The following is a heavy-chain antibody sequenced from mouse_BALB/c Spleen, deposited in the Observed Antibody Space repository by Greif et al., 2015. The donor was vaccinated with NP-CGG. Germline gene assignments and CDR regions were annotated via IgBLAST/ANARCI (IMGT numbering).Heavy chain of an antibody. CDR3: ARHHYGSSYYYAMDY. CDR2: IWSDGST. Sequence: QVQLQQSGPDLVAPSQSLSITCTVSGFSLTSYGVHWVRQPPGKGLEWLVVIWSDGSTTYNSALKSRLSISKDNSKSQVFIKMNSLQTDDTAMYYCARHHYGSSYYYAMDYWGQGTSVTVSS. J-gene: IGHJ4*01. V-gene: IGHV2-6-2*01. CDR1: GFSLTSYG. D-gene: IGHD1-1*01.